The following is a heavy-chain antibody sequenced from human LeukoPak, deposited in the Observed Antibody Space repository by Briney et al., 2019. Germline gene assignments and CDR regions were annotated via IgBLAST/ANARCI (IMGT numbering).Heavy chain of an antibody. Sequence: GGSLRLSCAASGFSFSTYSMNWVRQAPGEGLEWVSYISSSSSTIYYADSVQGRFTISRDNAKNSLYLQMNSLRAEDTAVYFCARDQGYSYGAFDFWGQGTLVTVSS. V-gene: IGHV3-48*01. CDR2: ISSSSSTI. CDR1: GFSFSTYS. CDR3: ARDQGYSYGAFDF. D-gene: IGHD5-18*01. J-gene: IGHJ4*02.